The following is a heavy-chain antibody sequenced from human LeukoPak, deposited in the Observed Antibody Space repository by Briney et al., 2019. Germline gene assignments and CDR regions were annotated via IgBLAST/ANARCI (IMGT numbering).Heavy chain of an antibody. Sequence: GGSLRLSCAASGFTFSDYYMSWIRQAPGEGLEWVSYISSSGSTIYYADSVKGRFTISRDNAENSLYLQMNSLRAEDTAVYYCARDCSSTSCYTPNDAFDIWGQGTMVTVSS. V-gene: IGHV3-11*04. J-gene: IGHJ3*02. CDR1: GFTFSDYY. CDR2: ISSSGSTI. D-gene: IGHD2-2*02. CDR3: ARDCSSTSCYTPNDAFDI.